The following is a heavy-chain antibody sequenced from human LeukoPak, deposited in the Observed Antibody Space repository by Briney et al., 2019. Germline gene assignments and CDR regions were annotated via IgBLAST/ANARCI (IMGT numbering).Heavy chain of an antibody. J-gene: IGHJ6*03. CDR3: TTPASGNLYYYYYYMDV. V-gene: IGHV3-15*01. CDR2: IKSKTDGGTT. CDR1: GFTFSNAW. D-gene: IGHD4-23*01. Sequence: PGGSLRLSCAASGFTFSNAWMSWVRQAPGKGLEWVGCIKSKTDGGTTDYAAPVKGRFTISRDDSKNTLYLQMNSLKTEDTAVYYCTTPASGNLYYYYYYMDVWGKGTTVTVSS.